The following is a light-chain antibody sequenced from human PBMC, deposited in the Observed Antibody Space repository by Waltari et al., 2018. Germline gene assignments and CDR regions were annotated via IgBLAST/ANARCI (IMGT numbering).Light chain of an antibody. CDR2: TNN. CDR1: SSNIGAGYD. J-gene: IGLJ3*02. Sequence: QSELTQPPSVSGALGQTVTISCTGSSSNIGAGYDVHWYQQFPGPAPKLLIYTNNDRPAGVPDRFSGSKSGASASLAITGLQAEDEAVYYCQSFDNTLSGRVFGGGTELTVL. V-gene: IGLV1-40*01. CDR3: QSFDNTLSGRV.